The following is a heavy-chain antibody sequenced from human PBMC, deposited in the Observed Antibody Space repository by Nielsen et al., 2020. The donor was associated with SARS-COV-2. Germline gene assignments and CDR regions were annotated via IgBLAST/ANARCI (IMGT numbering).Heavy chain of an antibody. D-gene: IGHD2-21*01. CDR2: FIPIFGSP. J-gene: IGHJ6*02. CDR3: AGRIEYYGADV. CDR1: GGTFISYA. Sequence: SVKVSCKASGGTFISYAISWVRQAPGQGLEWMGGFIPIFGSPNYPQKFLGRVTITADRSTSTAYLELSSLRSEDTAVYYCAGRIEYYGADVWGQGTSVTVSS. V-gene: IGHV1-69*06.